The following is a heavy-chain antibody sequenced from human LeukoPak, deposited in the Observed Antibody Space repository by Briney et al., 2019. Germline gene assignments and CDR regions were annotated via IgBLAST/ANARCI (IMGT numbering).Heavy chain of an antibody. CDR1: GFTFSSYA. CDR2: ISYDGSNK. CDR3: ARGPSINYGDYYY. V-gene: IGHV3-30-3*01. J-gene: IGHJ4*02. Sequence: GGSLRLSCAASGFTFSSYAMHWVRQAPGKGLEWVAVISYDGSNKYYADSVKGRFTISRDNSKNTLYLQMNSLRAEDTAMYYCARGPSINYGDYYYWGQGTLVTVSS. D-gene: IGHD4-17*01.